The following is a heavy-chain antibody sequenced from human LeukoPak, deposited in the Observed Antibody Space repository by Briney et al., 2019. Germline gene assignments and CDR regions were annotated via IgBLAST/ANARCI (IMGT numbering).Heavy chain of an antibody. CDR2: IIPIFGTA. D-gene: IGHD2-15*01. CDR1: GGTFSSYA. Sequence: GASVKVSCKASGGTFSSYAISWVRQAPGQGLEWMGGIIPIFGTANYAQKFQGRVTITADESTSTAHMELSSLRSEDTAVYYCARTTTPIVVVVAATFYDAFDIWGQGTMVTVSS. CDR3: ARTTTPIVVVVAATFYDAFDI. V-gene: IGHV1-69*13. J-gene: IGHJ3*02.